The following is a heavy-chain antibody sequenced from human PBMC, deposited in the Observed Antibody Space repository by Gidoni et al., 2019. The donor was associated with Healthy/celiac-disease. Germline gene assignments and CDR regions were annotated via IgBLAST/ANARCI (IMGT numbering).Heavy chain of an antibody. D-gene: IGHD2-2*01. J-gene: IGHJ6*03. CDR1: GFPFDDYA. CDR3: AKGRYCSSTSCFTYYYYYMDV. Sequence: EVQLVESGGGWVQPGRSLRLSCAASGFPFDDYAMHWVRQAPGKGLEWVSGISWNSGSIGYADSVKGRFTISRDNAKNSLYLQMNSLRAEDTALYYCAKGRYCSSTSCFTYYYYYMDVWGKGTTVTVSS. CDR2: ISWNSGSI. V-gene: IGHV3-9*01.